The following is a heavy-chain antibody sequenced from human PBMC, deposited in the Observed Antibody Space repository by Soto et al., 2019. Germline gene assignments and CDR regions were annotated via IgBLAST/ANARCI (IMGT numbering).Heavy chain of an antibody. CDR1: GGSIGGYY. V-gene: IGHV4-59*01. Sequence: SETLSLTCTVSGGSIGGYYWSWIRQPPGKGLEWIGYIYYSGSTDYNPSLKSRVTISVDTSKNQFSLKLSSVTAADTAVYYCGGWRQMSPPKWFDPWGQRDLGTGSS. D-gene: IGHD6-19*01. CDR3: GGWRQMSPPKWFDP. CDR2: IYYSGST. J-gene: IGHJ5*02.